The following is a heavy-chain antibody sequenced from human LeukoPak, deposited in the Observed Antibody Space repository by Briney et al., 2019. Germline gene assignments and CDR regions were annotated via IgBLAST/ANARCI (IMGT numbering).Heavy chain of an antibody. Sequence: ASVKVSCKASGYTFTSYDINWVRQATGQGLEWMGWMNPNSGHTDYAQKFQGRVTMTRNTSISTAYMEVSSLRSEDTAVYYCARRYCSSTSCHYFDYWGQGTLVTVSS. CDR2: MNPNSGHT. V-gene: IGHV1-8*01. D-gene: IGHD2-2*01. CDR1: GYTFTSYD. CDR3: ARRYCSSTSCHYFDY. J-gene: IGHJ4*02.